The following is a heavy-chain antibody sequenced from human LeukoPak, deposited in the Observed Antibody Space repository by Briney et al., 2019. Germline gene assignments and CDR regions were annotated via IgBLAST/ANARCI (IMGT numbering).Heavy chain of an antibody. CDR1: GFTFSSYS. Sequence: PGGSLRLSCAASGFTFSSYSMNWVRQAPGKGLEWVSSISSSSSYIYYVDSVKGRFTISRDNAKNSLYLQMNSLRAEDTAVYYCARDLGGYDFWSGTFPLDYWGQGTLVTVSS. D-gene: IGHD3-3*01. V-gene: IGHV3-21*01. CDR2: ISSSSSYI. J-gene: IGHJ4*02. CDR3: ARDLGGYDFWSGTFPLDY.